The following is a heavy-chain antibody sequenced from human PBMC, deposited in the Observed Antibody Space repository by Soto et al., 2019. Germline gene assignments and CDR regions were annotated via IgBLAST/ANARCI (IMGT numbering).Heavy chain of an antibody. CDR3: AKGWNDAELWFDAFDI. CDR2: ISYDGSNK. J-gene: IGHJ3*02. V-gene: IGHV3-30*18. D-gene: IGHD1-1*01. CDR1: GFTFSSYG. Sequence: QVQLVESGGGVVQPGRSLRLSCAASGFTFSSYGMHWVRQAPGKGLEWVAVISYDGSNKYYADSVKGRFTNSRDNSKNTLYLEMNSLRAEDTAVYYWAKGWNDAELWFDAFDIWVQGTMVTVSS.